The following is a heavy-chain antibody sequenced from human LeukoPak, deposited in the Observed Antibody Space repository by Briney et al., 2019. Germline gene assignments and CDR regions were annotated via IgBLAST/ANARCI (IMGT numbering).Heavy chain of an antibody. CDR1: GYTFTSYY. V-gene: IGHV1-46*01. D-gene: IGHD1-1*01. Sequence: ASVKVSCKASGYTFTSYYMHWVRQAPGQGLEWMGIINPSGGSTSYAQKFQGRVTMTRDTSTSTVYMELSSLRSEDTAVYYCARFSSGTYAFDIWGQGTMVTASS. J-gene: IGHJ3*02. CDR3: ARFSSGTYAFDI. CDR2: INPSGGST.